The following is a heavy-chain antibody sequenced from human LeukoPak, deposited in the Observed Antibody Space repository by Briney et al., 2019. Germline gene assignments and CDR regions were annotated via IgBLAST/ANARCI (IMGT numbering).Heavy chain of an antibody. CDR1: GGSISSYY. J-gene: IGHJ4*02. CDR3: ARGRESTLVGYYFDF. Sequence: SETLSLTCTVSGGSISSYYWSWIRQPPGKGLEWIGYIYYSGSTNYNPSLKSRVTMSVDTSKNQFSLKLSSVTAADTAVYYCARGRESTLVGYYFDFWGQGSLVTVSS. V-gene: IGHV4-59*12. CDR2: IYYSGST.